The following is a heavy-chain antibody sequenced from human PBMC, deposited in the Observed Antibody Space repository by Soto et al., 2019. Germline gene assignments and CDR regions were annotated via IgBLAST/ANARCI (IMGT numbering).Heavy chain of an antibody. CDR1: GGSFSGYY. Sequence: KPSETLSLTCAVYGGSFSGYYWNWIRQPPGKGLEWIGEINHSGGTNYNPSLKSRVTISLDTSKNQFSLKLSSVTAADTAVYYCARGHYDFWSGYRPRGHFDYWGQGTLVTVSS. J-gene: IGHJ4*02. V-gene: IGHV4-34*01. CDR3: ARGHYDFWSGYRPRGHFDY. CDR2: INHSGGT. D-gene: IGHD3-3*01.